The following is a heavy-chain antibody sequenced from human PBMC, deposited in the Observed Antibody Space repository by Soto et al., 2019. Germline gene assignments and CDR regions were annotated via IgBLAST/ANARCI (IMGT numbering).Heavy chain of an antibody. CDR2: IYGSGAV. V-gene: IGHV3-9*01. CDR1: GFTVRGSA. CDR3: FGEILSGGADV. D-gene: IGHD3-10*01. J-gene: IGHJ6*02. Sequence: EVQLLESGGGLVQPGRSLRLSCAASGFTVRGSARHWVRQVKGGGLEWVAGIYGSGAVGYVGAVRGRFTISRDVAKNSLLLQITSLTFEHTALYYCFGEILSGGADVCGQGTTVTVSS.